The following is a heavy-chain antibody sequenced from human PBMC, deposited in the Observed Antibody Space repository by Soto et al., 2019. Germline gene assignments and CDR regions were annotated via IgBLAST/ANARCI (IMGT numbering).Heavy chain of an antibody. CDR3: ARGECSGGSCPVDY. Sequence: QVQLVQSGAEVKKPGSSVKVSCTASGGTFSSYAISWVRQAPGQGLEWMGGIIPIFGTANYAQKFQGRVTITADESTSTAYMELSSLRSEDTAVYYCARGECSGGSCPVDYWGQGTLVTVSS. D-gene: IGHD2-15*01. V-gene: IGHV1-69*01. J-gene: IGHJ4*02. CDR1: GGTFSSYA. CDR2: IIPIFGTA.